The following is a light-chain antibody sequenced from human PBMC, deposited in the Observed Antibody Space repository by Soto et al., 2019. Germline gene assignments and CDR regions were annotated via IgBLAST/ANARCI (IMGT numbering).Light chain of an antibody. J-gene: IGKJ5*01. V-gene: IGKV1-39*01. CDR3: RQSYTTPIT. CDR1: QTISSH. CDR2: AAS. Sequence: DIQMTQSPSSLSASVGDRVIITCRASQTISSHLNWYQQKPGKAPNLLVYAASSLQSGVPSRFTGSGSGTDFTLTISSLQPEDFATYFCRQSYTTPITFGQGTRL.